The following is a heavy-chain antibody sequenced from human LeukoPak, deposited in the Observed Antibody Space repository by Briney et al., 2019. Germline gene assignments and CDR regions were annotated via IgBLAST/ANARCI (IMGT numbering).Heavy chain of an antibody. V-gene: IGHV4-4*07. J-gene: IGHJ4*02. Sequence: SETLSLTCTVSGGSISSYYWSWIRQPAGKGLEWIGRIYTSGSTNYNPSLKRRVTMSVDTSKNQFSLKLSSVTAADTAVYYCARGTYCGSDCYSFEYWGQGTLVTVSS. D-gene: IGHD2-21*01. CDR2: IYTSGST. CDR3: ARGTYCGSDCYSFEY. CDR1: GGSISSYY.